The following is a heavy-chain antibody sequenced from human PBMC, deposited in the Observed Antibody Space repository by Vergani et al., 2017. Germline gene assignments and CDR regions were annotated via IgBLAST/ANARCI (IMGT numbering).Heavy chain of an antibody. CDR2: ISGSGGST. CDR1: GFTFNHYA. Sequence: EVQLLESGGDLVQPGGSLRLSCAASGFTFNHYAMNWVRQAPGKGLEWVSGISGSGGSTYYAGSVKGRFTISRDSSKNTLYLQMNSLSAGDTAVYYCAKANPRNSGYEYLYSYHAMYVWGQGTTVTVSS. D-gene: IGHD5-12*01. CDR3: AKANPRNSGYEYLYSYHAMYV. J-gene: IGHJ6*02. V-gene: IGHV3-23*01.